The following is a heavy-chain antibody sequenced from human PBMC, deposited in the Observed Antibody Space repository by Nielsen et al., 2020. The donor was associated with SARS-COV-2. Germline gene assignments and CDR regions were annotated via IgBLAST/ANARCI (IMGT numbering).Heavy chain of an antibody. J-gene: IGHJ6*02. CDR3: ARLGPDYDFWSGSIFGYYGMDV. V-gene: IGHV4-59*08. Sequence: SETLSLTCAVSGGSISSYYLSWIRQPPGKGLEWSGYIYYSGSTNYNPSLKSRVTISVDTSKNQFSLKLSSVTAADTAVYYCARLGPDYDFWSGSIFGYYGMDVWGQGTTVTVSS. D-gene: IGHD3-3*01. CDR2: IYYSGST. CDR1: GGSISSYY.